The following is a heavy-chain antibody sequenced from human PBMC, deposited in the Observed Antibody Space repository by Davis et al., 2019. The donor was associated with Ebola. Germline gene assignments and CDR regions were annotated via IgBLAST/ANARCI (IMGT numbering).Heavy chain of an antibody. Sequence: TLSLTCTVSGGSISSYYWGWIRQPPGKALEWLALIDWEGDKYYSTSLKTRLTISKDTSENQVVLRMTNMDPADTATYYCARMRWLVPFDHWGQGILVTVSS. J-gene: IGHJ4*02. CDR2: IDWEGDK. CDR3: ARMRWLVPFDH. V-gene: IGHV2-70*18. D-gene: IGHD5-24*01. CDR1: GGSISSYYW.